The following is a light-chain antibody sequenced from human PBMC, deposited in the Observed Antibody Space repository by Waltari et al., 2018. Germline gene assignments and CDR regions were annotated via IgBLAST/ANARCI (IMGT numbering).Light chain of an antibody. J-gene: IGKJ1*01. V-gene: IGKV3-20*01. Sequence: EIVLTQSPGTLSLSPGERATLSCRASKSVSRALAWYQQKPGQAPRLLIYAASTRATGVPDRFSGSGSVTGLSLTISRLDPEDFAVYYCQHYVNIPVTFGQGTKVEI. CDR2: AAS. CDR1: KSVSRA. CDR3: QHYVNIPVT.